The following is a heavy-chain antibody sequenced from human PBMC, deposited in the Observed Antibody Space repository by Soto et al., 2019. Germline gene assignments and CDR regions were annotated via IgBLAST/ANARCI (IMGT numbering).Heavy chain of an antibody. Sequence: EMQLVESGGGLVQPGRSLRLSCAASGFTFDDYAMHWVRQAPGKGLEWVSGISWNSGSIGYADSVKGRFTISRDNAKNSLYLQMNSLRAEDTALYYCASSSGWSDYYSYYGMDVWGQGTTVTVSS. CDR1: GFTFDDYA. J-gene: IGHJ6*02. D-gene: IGHD6-19*01. V-gene: IGHV3-9*01. CDR2: ISWNSGSI. CDR3: ASSSGWSDYYSYYGMDV.